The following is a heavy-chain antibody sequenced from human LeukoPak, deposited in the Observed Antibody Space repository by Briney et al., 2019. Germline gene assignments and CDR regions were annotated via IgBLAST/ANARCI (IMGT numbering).Heavy chain of an antibody. CDR3: AREEGYDILTGYYKGWFDP. CDR2: IYYSGST. D-gene: IGHD3-9*01. Sequence: SETLSLTCTVSGGSISSSSYYWGWIRQPPGKGLEWIGSIYYSGSTYYNPSLKSRVTISVDTSKNQFSLKLSSVTAADTAVYYCAREEGYDILTGYYKGWFDPWGQGTLVTVSS. CDR1: GGSISSSSYY. V-gene: IGHV4-39*07. J-gene: IGHJ5*02.